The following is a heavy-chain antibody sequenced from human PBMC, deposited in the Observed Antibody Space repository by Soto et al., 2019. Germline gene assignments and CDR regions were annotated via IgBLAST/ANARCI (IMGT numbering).Heavy chain of an antibody. D-gene: IGHD1-26*01. V-gene: IGHV1-18*01. CDR2: ISAYNGNT. J-gene: IGHJ6*03. Sequence: QVQLVQSGAEVKKPGASVKVSCKASGYTFTSYGISWVRQAPGQGLEWRGWISAYNGNTNYAQKIQGRVTMTTDPSTSTAYMELRSLRSDDTAVYYCAGARWLSGRYYYYYYYMDVWGKGTTVTVSS. CDR1: GYTFTSYG. CDR3: AGARWLSGRYYYYYYYMDV.